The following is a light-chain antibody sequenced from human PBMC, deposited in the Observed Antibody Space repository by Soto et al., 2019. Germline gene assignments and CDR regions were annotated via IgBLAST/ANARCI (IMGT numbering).Light chain of an antibody. CDR1: QTISSW. Sequence: DIQMTQSPSTLSGSVGDRVTITCRASQTISSWLAWYQQKPGKAPKLLIYKASTLKSGVPSRFSGSGSGTEFTLTITSLQPDDFATYYCQQYNIYSRAFGPGTKVDIK. V-gene: IGKV1-5*03. CDR2: KAS. CDR3: QQYNIYSRA. J-gene: IGKJ3*01.